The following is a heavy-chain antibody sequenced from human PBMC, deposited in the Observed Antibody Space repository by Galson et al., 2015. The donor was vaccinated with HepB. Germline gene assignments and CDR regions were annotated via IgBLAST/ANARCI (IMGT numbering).Heavy chain of an antibody. V-gene: IGHV1-8*01. CDR1: GYTFTRYD. CDR2: MNPNSGNT. Sequence: SVKVSCKASGYTFTRYDINWVRQATGQGLEWMGWMNPNSGNTGYAQKFQGRVTMTRNTSISTAYMELSSLRSEDTAVYYCARGRIVVVVAATPKNYYYGMDVWGQGTTVTVSS. J-gene: IGHJ6*02. CDR3: ARGRIVVVVAATPKNYYYGMDV. D-gene: IGHD2-15*01.